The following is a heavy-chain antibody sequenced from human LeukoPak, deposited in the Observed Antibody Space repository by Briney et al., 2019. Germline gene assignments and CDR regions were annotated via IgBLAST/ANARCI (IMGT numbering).Heavy chain of an antibody. CDR3: ARDGRAADGLDC. J-gene: IGHJ4*02. CDR2: ISSSSSYI. V-gene: IGHV3-21*01. CDR1: GFTFSSYS. D-gene: IGHD6-13*01. Sequence: GGSLRLSCAASGFTFSSYSMNWVRQAPGKGLEWVSSISSSSSYIYYADSVKGRFTISRDNAKNSLYLQMNSLRAEDTAVYYCARDGRAADGLDCWGQGTLVTVSS.